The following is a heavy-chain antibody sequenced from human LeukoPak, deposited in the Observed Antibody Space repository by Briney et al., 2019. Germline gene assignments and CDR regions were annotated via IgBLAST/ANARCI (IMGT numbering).Heavy chain of an antibody. CDR2: INPNSGGT. CDR1: GGTFSSYA. D-gene: IGHD6-19*01. V-gene: IGHV1-2*06. CDR3: ARGWGSSGWSPFDY. Sequence: ASVKVSCKASGGTFSSYAISWVRQAPGQGLEWMGRINPNSGGTNYAQKFQGRATMTRDTSISTAYMELSRLRSDDTAVYYCARGWGSSGWSPFDYWGQGTLVTVSS. J-gene: IGHJ4*02.